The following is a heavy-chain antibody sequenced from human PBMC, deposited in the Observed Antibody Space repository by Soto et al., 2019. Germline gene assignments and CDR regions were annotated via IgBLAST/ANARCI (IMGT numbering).Heavy chain of an antibody. CDR1: GGSFSSSG. Sequence: SVKVSCKASGGSFSSSGFSWVRQAPGQGLEWMGMIVPSLDTTNYAQKFQARVTITADEVTSTAYMELRSLRSEDTAVYYCARWPQPRYTADPYAVDVWGQGTRVTVSS. J-gene: IGHJ6*02. CDR2: IVPSLDTT. V-gene: IGHV1-69*11. D-gene: IGHD3-16*02. CDR3: ARWPQPRYTADPYAVDV.